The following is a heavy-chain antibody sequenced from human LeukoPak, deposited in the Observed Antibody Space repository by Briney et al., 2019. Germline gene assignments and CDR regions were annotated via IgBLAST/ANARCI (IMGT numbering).Heavy chain of an antibody. J-gene: IGHJ1*01. Sequence: SETLSLTCTVSGGSISSSSYYWGWIRQPPGKGLEWIGSIYYSGSTYYNPSLKSRVTISVDTSKNQFSLKLSSVTAADTAVYYCARAGSYLGYSQHWGQGTLVTVSS. V-gene: IGHV4-39*07. D-gene: IGHD1-26*01. CDR1: GGSISSSSYY. CDR3: ARAGSYLGYSQH. CDR2: IYYSGST.